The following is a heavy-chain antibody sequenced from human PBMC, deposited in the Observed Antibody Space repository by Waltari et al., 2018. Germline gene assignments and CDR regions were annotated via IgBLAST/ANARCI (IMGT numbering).Heavy chain of an antibody. V-gene: IGHV4-39*01. Sequence: QLHLEESGPGPLKPAEMLCLMCSVFGGTEGKNSHYWGWTRHSTQKGLQWIGSIPSSGSTFFQPSLKNRAAISLDRSKNEFSLRLTSVTAADTAIYYCVHSRMTLNWFDPWGQGTRVTVSS. CDR3: VHSRMTLNWFDP. CDR2: IPSSGST. J-gene: IGHJ5*02. CDR1: GGTEGKNSHY.